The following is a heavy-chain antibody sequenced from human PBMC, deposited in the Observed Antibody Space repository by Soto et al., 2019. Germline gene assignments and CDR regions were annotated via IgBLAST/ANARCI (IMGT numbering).Heavy chain of an antibody. V-gene: IGHV1-69*13. CDR2: IIPIFGTA. CDR1: GGTFSSYA. CDR3: ARDREGIRRGAFDI. Sequence: GASVKVSCKASGGTFSSYAISWVRQAPGQGLEWMGGIIPIFGTANYAQKFQGRVTITADESTSTAYMELSSLRSEDTAVYYRARDREGIRRGAFDIWGQGTMVTVSS. J-gene: IGHJ3*02. D-gene: IGHD3-16*01.